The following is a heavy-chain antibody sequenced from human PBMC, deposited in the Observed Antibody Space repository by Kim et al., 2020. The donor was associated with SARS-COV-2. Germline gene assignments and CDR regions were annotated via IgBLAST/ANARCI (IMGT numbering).Heavy chain of an antibody. Sequence: SVNVSCKASGGTFGTYPISWVRQAPGQGLEWMGGIIPFFDTTNYAPKFQGRVTMTADESTSTTYMELSSLKSGDTAVYFCASRFFDSSGNYHDYWGQGT. V-gene: IGHV1-69*13. CDR3: ASRFFDSSGNYHDY. CDR1: GGTFGTYP. CDR2: IIPFFDTT. J-gene: IGHJ4*02. D-gene: IGHD3-22*01.